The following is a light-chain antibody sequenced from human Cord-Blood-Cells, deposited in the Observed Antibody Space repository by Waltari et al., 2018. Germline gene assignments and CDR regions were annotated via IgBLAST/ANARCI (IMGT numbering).Light chain of an antibody. J-gene: IGLJ2*01. CDR3: CSYAGSSTVV. CDR2: EVS. Sequence: QSALTQPASVSGSPGQSITTSCTGTSRDVGSYNLVSWYQQHPGKAPKLMIYEVSKRPSGVSNRFSGSKSGNTASLTISGLQAEDEADYYCCSYAGSSTVVFGGGTKLTVL. V-gene: IGLV2-23*02. CDR1: SRDVGSYNL.